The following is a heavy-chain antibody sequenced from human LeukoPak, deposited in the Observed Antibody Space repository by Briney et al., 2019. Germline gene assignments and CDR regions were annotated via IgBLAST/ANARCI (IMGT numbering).Heavy chain of an antibody. Sequence: PSETLSLTCAVSGGSISSYYWSWIRQPAGKGLEWIGRIYTSGSTNYNPSLKSRVTMSVDTSKNQFSLKLSPVTAADTAVYYCARDSSGWYVPDYYYMDVWGKGTTVTVSS. CDR3: ARDSSGWYVPDYYYMDV. V-gene: IGHV4-4*07. CDR2: IYTSGST. D-gene: IGHD6-19*01. J-gene: IGHJ6*03. CDR1: GGSISSYY.